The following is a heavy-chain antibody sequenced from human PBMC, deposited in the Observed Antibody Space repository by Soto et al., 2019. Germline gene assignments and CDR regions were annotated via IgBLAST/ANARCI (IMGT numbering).Heavy chain of an antibody. V-gene: IGHV3-30*18. D-gene: IGHD3-16*01. J-gene: IGHJ4*02. CDR2: VFFDGNYK. CDR1: GVTFSRYA. Sequence: QVQFMQSGGGVVQPGKSLRLSCATSGVTFSRYAMHWVRQAPGERLEWVAVVFFDGNYKNYGDSVKGRFTVSRDNSKNTTYLQMNGLRPEDTGVYYCTKGGTVPFAYWGQGSLVIVSS. CDR3: TKGGTVPFAY.